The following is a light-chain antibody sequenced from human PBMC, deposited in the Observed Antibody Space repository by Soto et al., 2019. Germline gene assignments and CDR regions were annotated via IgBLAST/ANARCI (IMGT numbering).Light chain of an antibody. CDR3: QQRSNWPPIT. V-gene: IGKV3D-20*02. Sequence: EIVLTQSPGTLSLSPGERATLSCRASQSVSNNYLAWYQQKPGQAPRLHIYGASNRATGIPDRFSGSGSGTDFTLTISSLEPEDFAVYYCQQRSNWPPITFGQGTRLEIK. J-gene: IGKJ5*01. CDR1: QSVSNNY. CDR2: GAS.